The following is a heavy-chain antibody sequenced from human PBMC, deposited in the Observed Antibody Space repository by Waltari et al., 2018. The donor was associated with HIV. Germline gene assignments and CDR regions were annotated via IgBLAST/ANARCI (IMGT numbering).Heavy chain of an antibody. V-gene: IGHV3-11*04. Sequence: QVQLVGSGGGLVKPGGSLGLSCATSGFSFRDYYMTWIRQVPGRVLEWLADTTPSGASIYYADAVKGRYTISRDNTKKSLYRQIDRVMRDGAACYYCEGESHPHLAYWYFDLWGRGILVTVSS. CDR3: EGESHPHLAYWYFDL. J-gene: IGHJ2*01. CDR1: GFSFRDYY. CDR2: TTPSGASI.